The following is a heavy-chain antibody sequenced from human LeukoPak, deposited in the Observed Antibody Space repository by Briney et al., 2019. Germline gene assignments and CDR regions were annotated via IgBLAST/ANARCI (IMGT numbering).Heavy chain of an antibody. Sequence: GGSLRLSCAASGFTFSSYAMSWVRQAPGKGLEWVSAISGSGGSTYYADSVKGRFTISRDNSKNTLCLQMNSLRAEDTAVYYCAKGVLHYYDSSGYYSPFGYWGQGTLVTVSS. CDR2: ISGSGGST. V-gene: IGHV3-23*01. CDR1: GFTFSSYA. CDR3: AKGVLHYYDSSGYYSPFGY. D-gene: IGHD3-22*01. J-gene: IGHJ4*02.